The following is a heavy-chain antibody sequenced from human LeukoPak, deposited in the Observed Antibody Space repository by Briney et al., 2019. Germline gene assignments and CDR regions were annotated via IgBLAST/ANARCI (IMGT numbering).Heavy chain of an antibody. CDR3: AKCHYYDSSGYFNVEQNFDY. J-gene: IGHJ4*02. CDR2: ISGSGGST. V-gene: IGHV3-23*01. Sequence: GGSLRLSCAASGFTFSSYAMSWVRQAPGKGLELVSAISGSGGSTYYADSVKGRFTISRDNSKNTLYLQMNSLRAEDTAVYYCAKCHYYDSSGYFNVEQNFDYWGQGTLVTVSS. CDR1: GFTFSSYA. D-gene: IGHD3-22*01.